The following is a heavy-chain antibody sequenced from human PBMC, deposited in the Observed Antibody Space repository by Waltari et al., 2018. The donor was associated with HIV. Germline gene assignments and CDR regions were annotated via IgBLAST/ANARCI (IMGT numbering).Heavy chain of an antibody. J-gene: IGHJ4*02. CDR3: AKDDRASRGLDD. CDR2: VRDIDST. CDR1: GFRFSNYA. V-gene: IGHV3-23*01. Sequence: EVQLLESGGGLVQRGGSLRLSCAASGFRFSNYAMSWVRQAPGKGLEWVAVVRDIDSTYYVDSVKGRFIISRDDSKDSLYLQMNSLRVEDTAVYYCAKDDRASRGLDDWGQGTLVTVSS. D-gene: IGHD5-12*01.